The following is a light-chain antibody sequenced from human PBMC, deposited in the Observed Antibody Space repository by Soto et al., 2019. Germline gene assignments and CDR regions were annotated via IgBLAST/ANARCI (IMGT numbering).Light chain of an antibody. CDR3: QQRCNWPPVT. V-gene: IGKV3-11*01. Sequence: EVVMTQSPATLSVSPGERATLSCRASQSVRSNLAWFQQKPGQAPRPLIYDASNRATGIPARFSGSGSGTDFTLTISSLEPEDFAVYYCQQRCNWPPVTFGGGTKVEIK. J-gene: IGKJ4*01. CDR2: DAS. CDR1: QSVRSN.